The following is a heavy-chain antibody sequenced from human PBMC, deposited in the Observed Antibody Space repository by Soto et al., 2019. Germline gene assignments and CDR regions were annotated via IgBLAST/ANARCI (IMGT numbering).Heavy chain of an antibody. CDR2: IIPIFGTA. CDR1: GYTFTGYY. J-gene: IGHJ6*02. D-gene: IGHD2-21*02. Sequence: SVKVSCKASGYTFTGYYMHWVRQAPGQGLEWMGGIIPIFGTANYAQKFQGRVTITADESRSTAYMELSSLSSEDTAVYYCARGAPPYCGGDCYFSYYYYGMDVWGQETTVTVSS. CDR3: ARGAPPYCGGDCYFSYYYYGMDV. V-gene: IGHV1-69*13.